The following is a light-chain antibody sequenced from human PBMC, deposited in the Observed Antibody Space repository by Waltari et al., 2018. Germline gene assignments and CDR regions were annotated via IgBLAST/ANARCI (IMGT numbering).Light chain of an antibody. CDR3: QSADKTGSHVV. J-gene: IGLJ2*01. CDR2: KDT. CDR1: VLPKQF. Sequence: SFVLTPPPSLSVSPGQTAKIPCSADVLPKQFAYWYLQKAGQAPLLLIHKDTQRPSRVPERFSGSNSGTTVTLTISGVQAEDEADYYCQSADKTGSHVVFGGGTKL. V-gene: IGLV3-25*03.